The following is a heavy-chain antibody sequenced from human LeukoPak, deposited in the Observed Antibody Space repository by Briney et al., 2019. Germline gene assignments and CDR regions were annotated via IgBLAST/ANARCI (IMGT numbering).Heavy chain of an antibody. CDR3: AKDVAVAGTFDY. Sequence: GGSLRLSCAASGFTFSSYAMSWVRQAPGEGLEWVSAISGSGGSTYYADSVKGRFTISRDNSKNTLYLQMNSLRAEDTAVYYCAKDVAVAGTFDYWGQGTLVTVSS. V-gene: IGHV3-23*01. CDR2: ISGSGGST. CDR1: GFTFSSYA. J-gene: IGHJ4*02. D-gene: IGHD6-19*01.